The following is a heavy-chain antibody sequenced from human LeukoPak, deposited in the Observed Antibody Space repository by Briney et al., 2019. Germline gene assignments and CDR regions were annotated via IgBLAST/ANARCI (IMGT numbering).Heavy chain of an antibody. V-gene: IGHV3-7*01. CDR3: AREAYCGGPSCFAVNYMDV. J-gene: IGHJ6*03. Sequence: GGSLRLSCVASASGFTFSEYWMGWVRQAPGERLEWVANIKGDGSETYYVDSVKGRFSVSRDNSNNSVYLHMNSLRGDDTALYRCAREAYCGGPSCFAVNYMDVWGKGTTVTVSS. D-gene: IGHD2-21*01. CDR2: IKGDGSET. CDR1: GFTFSEYW.